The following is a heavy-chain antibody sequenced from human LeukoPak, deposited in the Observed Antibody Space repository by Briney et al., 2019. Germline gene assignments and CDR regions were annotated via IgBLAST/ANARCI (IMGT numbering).Heavy chain of an antibody. V-gene: IGHV4-39*07. CDR3: ARGTLYRGWSYYLDF. Sequence: SETLSLTCTVSGGSISSSSYYWGWIRQPPGNGLEWIGSIYYSGSTYYNPSLKSRVTISVDTSKNQFSLKLSSVTAADTAVYYCARGTLYRGWSYYLDFWGQGSQVTVSS. D-gene: IGHD6-19*01. CDR1: GGSISSSSYY. J-gene: IGHJ4*02. CDR2: IYYSGST.